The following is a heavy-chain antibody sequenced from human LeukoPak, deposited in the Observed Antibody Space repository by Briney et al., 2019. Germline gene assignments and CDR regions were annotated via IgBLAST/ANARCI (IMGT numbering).Heavy chain of an antibody. D-gene: IGHD3-16*01. J-gene: IGHJ5*02. Sequence: ASVKVSCKASGYTFTGYDMHWVRQAPGQGLEWMGWINPNSGNTNYAQKFQGRVTMTRDTSISTAYMGLSRLRSDDTAVYYCAREALGDWFDPWGQGTLVTVSS. CDR2: INPNSGNT. CDR3: AREALGDWFDP. V-gene: IGHV1-2*02. CDR1: GYTFTGYD.